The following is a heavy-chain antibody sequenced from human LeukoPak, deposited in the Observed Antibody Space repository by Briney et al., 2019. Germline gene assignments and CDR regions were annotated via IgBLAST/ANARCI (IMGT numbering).Heavy chain of an antibody. J-gene: IGHJ3*02. CDR1: GYTFTGYY. CDR2: INPNSGGT. Sequence: ASVKVSCKASGYTFTGYYMHWVRQAPGQGLEWMGWINPNSGGTNYAQKFQGGVTMTRDTSISTAYMELSRLRSDDTAVYYCARLTVVPAAIQRAFDIWGQGTMVTVSS. V-gene: IGHV1-2*02. D-gene: IGHD2-2*02. CDR3: ARLTVVPAAIQRAFDI.